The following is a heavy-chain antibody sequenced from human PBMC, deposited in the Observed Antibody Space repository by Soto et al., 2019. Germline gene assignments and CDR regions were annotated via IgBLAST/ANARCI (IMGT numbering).Heavy chain of an antibody. CDR3: ASGRGGTVVTQVDY. CDR2: IIPIFGTA. D-gene: IGHD2-21*02. V-gene: IGHV1-69*13. Sequence: SVKVSCKASGGTFSSYAISWVLQAPGQGLEWMGGIIPIFGTANYAQKFQGRVTITADESTSTAYMELSSLRSEDTAVYYCASGRGGTVVTQVDYWGQGTLVTVSS. CDR1: GGTFSSYA. J-gene: IGHJ4*02.